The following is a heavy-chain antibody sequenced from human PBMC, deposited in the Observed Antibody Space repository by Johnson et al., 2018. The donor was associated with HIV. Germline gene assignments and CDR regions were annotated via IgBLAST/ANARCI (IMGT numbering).Heavy chain of an antibody. V-gene: IGHV3-7*01. CDR3: ARDWGGYCSGGSCYGDAFDI. CDR1: GFTFRNYL. CDR2: IKEDGSEK. Sequence: MQLVESGGGLVQPGGSLRLSCAASGFTFRNYLMSWVRQAPGKGLEWVANIKEDGSEKFYVDSVKGRFTISRDNAKNSLYLRMNSLRAEDTAVYYCARDWGGYCSGGSCYGDAFDIWGQGTRVTVSS. J-gene: IGHJ3*02. D-gene: IGHD2-15*01.